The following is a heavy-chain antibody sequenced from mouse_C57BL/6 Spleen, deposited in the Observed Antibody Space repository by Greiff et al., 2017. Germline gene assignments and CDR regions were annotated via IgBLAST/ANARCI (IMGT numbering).Heavy chain of an antibody. D-gene: IGHD3-3*01. J-gene: IGHJ2*01. CDR2: INPGSGGT. V-gene: IGHV1-54*01. CDR1: GYAFTNYL. CDR3: AREGDWPNDY. Sequence: QVQLKQSGAELVRPGTSVKVSCKASGYAFTNYLIEWVKQRPGQGLEWIGVINPGSGGTNYNEKFKGKAPLTADKSSSTAYMQLSSLTSEDSAVYFCAREGDWPNDYWGQGTTLTVSS.